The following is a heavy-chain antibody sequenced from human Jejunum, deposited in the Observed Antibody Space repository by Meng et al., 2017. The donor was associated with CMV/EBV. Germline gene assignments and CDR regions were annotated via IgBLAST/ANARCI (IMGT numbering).Heavy chain of an antibody. D-gene: IGHD3-3*01. Sequence: SVTSSDYNWGRIRPRLGKDLEWIGTIYPGGNTYYQPSLKSRVTISVDTSMNQFSLSLRSVTAEDTAFYYCARVSHRFSSSRGWFDHWGQGTLVTVSS. CDR3: ARVSHRFSSSRGWFDH. V-gene: IGHV4-39*07. J-gene: IGHJ5*02. CDR1: SVTSSDYN. CDR2: IYPGGNT.